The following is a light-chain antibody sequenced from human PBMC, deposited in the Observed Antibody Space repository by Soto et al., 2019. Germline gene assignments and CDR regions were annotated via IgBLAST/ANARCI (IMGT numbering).Light chain of an antibody. CDR2: GAS. CDR1: PSVSSNY. Sequence: EIVLTLSPGTLSLSPGDRATLSCRARPSVSSNYVAWYRQKPGQARRLLLHGASSRATGIPDRFSGSGSGTDFALTLSRLEAEDFAVYYCHQYGNAPWTFGQGTKVDIK. J-gene: IGKJ1*01. CDR3: HQYGNAPWT. V-gene: IGKV3-20*01.